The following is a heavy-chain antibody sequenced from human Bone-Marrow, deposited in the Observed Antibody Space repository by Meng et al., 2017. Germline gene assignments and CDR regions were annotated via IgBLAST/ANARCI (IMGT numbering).Heavy chain of an antibody. V-gene: IGHV1-2*02. CDR1: GYTFTGYY. J-gene: IGHJ4*02. D-gene: IGHD2-2*01. CDR3: ARDFTNPKKEKVVPAAHYDY. CDR2: INPNSGGT. Sequence: ASVKVSCKASGYTFTGYYMHWVRQAPGQGLEWMGWINPNSGGTNYAQKFQGRVTMTRDTSISTAYMELSRLRSDDTAVYYCARDFTNPKKEKVVPAAHYDYWGQGKLVTGAS.